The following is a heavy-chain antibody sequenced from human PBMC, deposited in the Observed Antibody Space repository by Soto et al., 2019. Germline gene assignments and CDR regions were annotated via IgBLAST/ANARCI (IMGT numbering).Heavy chain of an antibody. CDR3: ATRRDASYYYYGMDV. CDR2: ISDSGGST. J-gene: IGHJ6*02. CDR1: GFTFSTYA. Sequence: VGSLRLSCAASGFTFSTYAMTWVRQAPGKGLEWVSAISDSGGSTYYADSVKGRFTISRDDSKNTLFLQMNSLRAEDTAVYYCATRRDASYYYYGMDVWGQGTTVTVSS. D-gene: IGHD2-2*01. V-gene: IGHV3-23*01.